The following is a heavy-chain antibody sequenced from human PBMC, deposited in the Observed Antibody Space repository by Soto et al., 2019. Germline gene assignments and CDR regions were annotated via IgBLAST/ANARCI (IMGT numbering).Heavy chain of an antibody. V-gene: IGHV4-31*03. Sequence: QVQLQESGPGLVKPSQTLSLTCTVSVGSISRGNYYWSWIRQHPGKGLEWIGCISYSGDTLYNPSLRSRVTISLDMSKSQFSLNLDSVTVADTAVYFCVRSGFLGGYWGQGALVTVSS. J-gene: IGHJ4*02. D-gene: IGHD3-16*01. CDR2: ISYSGDT. CDR3: VRSGFLGGY. CDR1: VGSISRGNYY.